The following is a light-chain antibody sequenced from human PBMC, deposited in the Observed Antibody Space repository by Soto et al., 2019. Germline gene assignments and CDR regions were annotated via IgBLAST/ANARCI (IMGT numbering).Light chain of an antibody. CDR2: GAS. CDR1: QSVSSSY. V-gene: IGKV3-20*01. CDR3: QQYGSSLTWT. Sequence: DIVLTQSPGTLYLSPGERATLSCRASQSVSSSYLAWYQQKPGQAPRLLIYGASSRATGIPDRFSGSGSGTDFTLTISRLEPEDFAVYYCQQYGSSLTWTFGQGTKVDIK. J-gene: IGKJ1*01.